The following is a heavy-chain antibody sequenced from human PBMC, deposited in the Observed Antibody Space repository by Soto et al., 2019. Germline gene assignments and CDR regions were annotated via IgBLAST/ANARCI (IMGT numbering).Heavy chain of an antibody. D-gene: IGHD4-17*01. J-gene: IGHJ4*02. CDR3: ATDVGGYIYGLARH. Sequence: ASLKVSCKASGGTFNNYAITWARQAPGQGLEWLGRIIPIFGTANYAQKFQGRVTITADESTSTAYMELSSLRPEDTAVYYCATDVGGYIYGLARHWGPGTLVNVSS. CDR1: GGTFNNYA. V-gene: IGHV1-69*13. CDR2: IIPIFGTA.